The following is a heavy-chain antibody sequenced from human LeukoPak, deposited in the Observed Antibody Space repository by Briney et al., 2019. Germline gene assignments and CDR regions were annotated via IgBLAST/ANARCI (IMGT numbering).Heavy chain of an antibody. CDR2: ISGSGGST. Sequence: GGSLRLSCAASGFTFSSYAMSWVRQAPGNGLEWVSAISGSGGSTYYADSVKGRFTISRDNSKNTLYLQMNSLRAEDTAVYYCAKLGYYDSSGYLFDYWGQGTLVTVSS. J-gene: IGHJ4*02. CDR1: GFTFSSYA. CDR3: AKLGYYDSSGYLFDY. V-gene: IGHV3-23*01. D-gene: IGHD3-22*01.